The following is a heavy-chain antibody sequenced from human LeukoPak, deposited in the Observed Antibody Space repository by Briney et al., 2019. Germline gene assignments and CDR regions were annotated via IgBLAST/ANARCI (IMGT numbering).Heavy chain of an antibody. D-gene: IGHD5-18*01. V-gene: IGHV1-46*01. CDR1: GYTFTSYY. CDR2: INPSGGST. J-gene: IGHJ6*02. Sequence: ASVKVSCKASGYTFTSYYMHWVRQAPGQGLEWMVIINPSGGSTSYAQKFQGRVTMTRDTSTSTVYMELSSLRSEDTAVYYCARDLKDTAMVIYYYYGMDVWGQGTTVTVSS. CDR3: ARDLKDTAMVIYYYYGMDV.